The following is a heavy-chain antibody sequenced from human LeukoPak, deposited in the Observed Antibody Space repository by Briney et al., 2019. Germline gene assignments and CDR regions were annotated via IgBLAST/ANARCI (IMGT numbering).Heavy chain of an antibody. Sequence: SETLSLTCTVSGGSISSYYWSWIRQPPGKGLEWIGYIYYSGSTNYNPSLKSRVTISVDTSKNQFSLKLSSVTAADTAVYYCARTDFTFGGVIVFDYWGQGTLVTVSP. CDR3: ARTDFTFGGVIVFDY. D-gene: IGHD3-16*02. CDR1: GGSISSYY. V-gene: IGHV4-59*01. CDR2: IYYSGST. J-gene: IGHJ4*02.